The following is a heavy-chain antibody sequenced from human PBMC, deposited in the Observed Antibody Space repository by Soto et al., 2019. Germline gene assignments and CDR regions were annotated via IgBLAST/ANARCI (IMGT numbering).Heavy chain of an antibody. CDR1: GFTFSDSW. Sequence: EVQLVESGGGLVQPGGSLRLSCTASGFTFSDSWMTWVRQAPGKGLEWVARIKPDESEKKYADSVKGRLSISRDNAKHSMYLQMDSLRGEDTAVYYCVRGGSNYASWGQGTLVTVPS. CDR2: IKPDESEK. CDR3: VRGGSNYAS. D-gene: IGHD4-4*01. J-gene: IGHJ5*02. V-gene: IGHV3-7*01.